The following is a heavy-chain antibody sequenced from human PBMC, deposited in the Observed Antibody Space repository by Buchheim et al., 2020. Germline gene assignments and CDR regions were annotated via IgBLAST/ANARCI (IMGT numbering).Heavy chain of an antibody. CDR3: AKDLGDTSPSCVDY. D-gene: IGHD2-2*01. V-gene: IGHV3-23*01. J-gene: IGHJ4*02. CDR2: FSGRGSST. CDR1: GFTFSTYA. Sequence: EVQLLESGGGLVQPGGSLRLSCAASGFTFSTYAMSWVRQAPGKGLEWVSAFSGRGSSTYYADSVKGRFTISRDNSKKTLYLQMNSLRAEDTAVYYCAKDLGDTSPSCVDYWGQGTL.